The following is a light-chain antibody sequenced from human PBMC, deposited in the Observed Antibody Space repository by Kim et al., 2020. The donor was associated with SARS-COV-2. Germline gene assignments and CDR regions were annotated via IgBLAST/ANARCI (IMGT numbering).Light chain of an antibody. CDR3: QQYGSSPMYT. CDR2: GAS. J-gene: IGKJ2*01. CDR1: QSVSSSY. V-gene: IGKV3-20*01. Sequence: SPGERATHTCRASQSVSSSYLAWYQQKPGQAPRLLIYGASSRATGIPNRFRGSGSGTDFTLTISRLEPEDFAVYYCQQYGSSPMYTFGQGTKLEI.